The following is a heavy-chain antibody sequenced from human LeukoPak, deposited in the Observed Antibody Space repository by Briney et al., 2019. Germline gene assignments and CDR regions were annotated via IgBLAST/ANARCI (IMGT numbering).Heavy chain of an antibody. CDR3: ARGHIAARLLSSI. J-gene: IGHJ4*02. V-gene: IGHV1-2*02. CDR2: INPNSGGT. CDR1: GYTFTGYY. Sequence: ASVKVSCKASGYTFTGYYMHWVRQAPGQGLEWMGWINPNSGGTNYAQKFQGRVTMTRDTSIGTAYMELSRLRSDDTAVYYCARGHIAARLLSSIWGQGTLVTVSS. D-gene: IGHD6-6*01.